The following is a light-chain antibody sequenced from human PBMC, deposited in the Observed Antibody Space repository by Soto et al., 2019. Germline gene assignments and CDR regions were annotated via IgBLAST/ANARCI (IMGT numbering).Light chain of an antibody. CDR2: EVS. CDR1: SNDVGGYNY. V-gene: IGLV2-14*01. Sequence: QSALTQPASVSGSPGQSITISCTGSSNDVGGYNYVSWYQQHPGQAPKLIIYEVSDRPSGVSPRFSGSKSGNTASLTISGLQLEDEADYFCTSYTSTIPYVFGSGTKLTVL. CDR3: TSYTSTIPYV. J-gene: IGLJ1*01.